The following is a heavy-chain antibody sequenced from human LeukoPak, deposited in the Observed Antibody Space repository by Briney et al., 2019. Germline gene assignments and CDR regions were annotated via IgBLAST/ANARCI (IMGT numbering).Heavy chain of an antibody. J-gene: IGHJ4*02. V-gene: IGHV3-23*01. Sequence: GGSLRLSCAASGFTFSSYDMSWGRQAPGKGLEWVSDISGSGGRTHYAESVKGRVTISRDNSKNTLYLQMNSLRAEDTAVYYCAKDRAYYDSSGLFDYWGQGTLVTVSS. CDR2: ISGSGGRT. D-gene: IGHD3-22*01. CDR1: GFTFSSYD. CDR3: AKDRAYYDSSGLFDY.